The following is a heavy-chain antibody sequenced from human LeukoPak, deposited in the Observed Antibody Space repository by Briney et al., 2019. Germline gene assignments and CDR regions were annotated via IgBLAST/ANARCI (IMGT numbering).Heavy chain of an antibody. CDR1: GFAFSSYA. V-gene: IGHV3-30*01. Sequence: GGSLRLSCAASGFAFSSYAMHWVRQAPGKGLEWVAVISYDGSNKYYADSVKGRFTISRDNSKNTLYLQMNSLRAEDTAVYYCARDHHSNYLAQCYYYYYMDVWGKGTTVTVSS. J-gene: IGHJ6*03. CDR3: ARDHHSNYLAQCYYYYYMDV. CDR2: ISYDGSNK. D-gene: IGHD4-11*01.